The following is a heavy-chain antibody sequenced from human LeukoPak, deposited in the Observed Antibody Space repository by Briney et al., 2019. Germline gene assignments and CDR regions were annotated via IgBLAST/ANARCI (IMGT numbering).Heavy chain of an antibody. CDR1: GGSISGYY. V-gene: IGHV4-34*01. D-gene: IGHD2-15*01. CDR3: ARGRGGSCCEV. CDR2: INHSGST. Sequence: SETLSLTCTVSGGSISGYYWSWIRQPPGKGLEWIGEINHSGSTNYNPSLKSRVTISVDTSKNQFSLKLSSVTAADTAVYYCARGRGGSCCEVWGQGTLATVSS. J-gene: IGHJ4*02.